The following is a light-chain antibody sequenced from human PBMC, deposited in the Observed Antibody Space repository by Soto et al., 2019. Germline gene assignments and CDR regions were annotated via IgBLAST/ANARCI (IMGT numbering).Light chain of an antibody. CDR3: QSCSTCLSGDAV. J-gene: IGLJ7*01. CDR2: GNS. CDR1: SSNIGEGYD. Sequence: QSVLTQPPSVSGAPGQRVTISCTGSSSNIGEGYDVHWYQQLPGTAPRLLIYGNSNRPSGVSDRFSGSKSGTSASLAITGLQAEEDADYYGQSCSTCLSGDAVFGGGTQLTVL. V-gene: IGLV1-40*01.